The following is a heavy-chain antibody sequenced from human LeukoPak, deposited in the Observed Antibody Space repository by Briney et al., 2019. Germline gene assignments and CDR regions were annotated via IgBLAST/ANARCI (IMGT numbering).Heavy chain of an antibody. CDR2: ISGSGGTT. Sequence: GGSLRLSCAASGFTFNNYAMSWVRQAPGKGLEWVSAISGSGGTTYYADSVKGRFTFSRDNSKNTLYLQMNSLRAEDTAVYYCAKGGWGSVFGYWGQGTLVTVSS. CDR1: GFTFNNYA. D-gene: IGHD7-27*01. V-gene: IGHV3-23*01. J-gene: IGHJ4*02. CDR3: AKGGWGSVFGY.